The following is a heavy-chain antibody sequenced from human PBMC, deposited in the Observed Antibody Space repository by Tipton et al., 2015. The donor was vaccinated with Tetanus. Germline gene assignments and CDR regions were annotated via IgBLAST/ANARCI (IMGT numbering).Heavy chain of an antibody. Sequence: TLSLTCTVSGGSISSGNYYWDWIRQPPGKGLEWIGSLYFSGRTYYSPPLKSRVTISVDPSNNQFSLKLTSVTAADSAVYYCARHESLVGGSYDYWGQGTLVTVSS. V-gene: IGHV4-39*01. D-gene: IGHD3-10*01. J-gene: IGHJ4*02. CDR2: LYFSGRT. CDR1: GGSISSGNYY. CDR3: ARHESLVGGSYDY.